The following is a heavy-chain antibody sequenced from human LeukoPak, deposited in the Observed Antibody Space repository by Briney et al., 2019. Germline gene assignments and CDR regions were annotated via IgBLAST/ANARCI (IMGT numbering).Heavy chain of an antibody. J-gene: IGHJ4*02. Sequence: PGGSLRLSCAASGFTFSSYGMHWVRQAPGKGLEWVAVISYDGSNKYYADSVKGRITISRDNSKNTLYLQMNSLRAEDTAVYYCARPANYNVVGYFDYWGQGTLVTVSS. CDR3: ARPANYNVVGYFDY. CDR1: GFTFSSYG. CDR2: ISYDGSNK. V-gene: IGHV3-30*03. D-gene: IGHD2-15*01.